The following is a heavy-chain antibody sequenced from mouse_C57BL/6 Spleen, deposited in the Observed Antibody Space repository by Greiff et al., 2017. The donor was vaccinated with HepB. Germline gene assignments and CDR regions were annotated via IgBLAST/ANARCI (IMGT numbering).Heavy chain of an antibody. D-gene: IGHD1-1*01. CDR2: IYPGDGDT. V-gene: IGHV1-82*01. Sequence: QVQLQQSGPELVKPGASVKISCKASGYAFSSSWMNWVKQRPGKGLEWIGRIYPGDGDTNYNGKFKGKATLTADKSSSPAYMQLSSLTSEDSAVYFCARSDLFYYGSMGDYWGQGTTLTVSS. CDR1: GYAFSSSW. J-gene: IGHJ2*01. CDR3: ARSDLFYYGSMGDY.